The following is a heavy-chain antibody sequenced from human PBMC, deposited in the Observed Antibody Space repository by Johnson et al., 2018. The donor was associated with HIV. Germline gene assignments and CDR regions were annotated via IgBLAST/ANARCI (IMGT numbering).Heavy chain of an antibody. CDR1: GFTFSSYA. CDR2: ISSNGGST. V-gene: IGHV3-64*01. J-gene: IGHJ3*02. Sequence: VQLVESGGGLVQPGGSLRLSCAASGFTFSSYAIHWVRQAPGKGLEYVSAISSNGGSTYYANSVKGRFTISRDNSKNTLYLQMNRLRAEDTAVYYCARAPGYSRAFDIWGQGTMVTVST. D-gene: IGHD5-18*01. CDR3: ARAPGYSRAFDI.